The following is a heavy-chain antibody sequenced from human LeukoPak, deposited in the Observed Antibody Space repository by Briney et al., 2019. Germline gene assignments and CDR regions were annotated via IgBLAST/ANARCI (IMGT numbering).Heavy chain of an antibody. Sequence: GGSLRLSCVAPGFTFSSYAMHWVRPTPGKGLEYVSGINSNEDSTHYAISVKGRFTISRDNSKHTLYLQMGSLRTEDMAVYYCSRAATVTADAAGGYWGQGTLVTVSS. CDR3: SRAATVTADAAGGY. J-gene: IGHJ4*02. CDR1: GFTFSSYA. D-gene: IGHD4-17*01. V-gene: IGHV3-64*01. CDR2: INSNEDST.